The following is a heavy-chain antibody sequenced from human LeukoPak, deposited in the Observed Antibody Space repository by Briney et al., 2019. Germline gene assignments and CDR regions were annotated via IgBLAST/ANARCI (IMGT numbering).Heavy chain of an antibody. D-gene: IGHD2-2*01. V-gene: IGHV4-30-4*01. CDR3: ARVVPAAMEIDY. Sequence: PSEPLSLTCTVSGGSISSGDYYWSWIRQPPGKGLEWIGYIYYSGSTYYNPSLKSRVTISVDTSKNQFSLKLSSVTAADTAVYYCARVVPAAMEIDYWGQGTLVTASS. J-gene: IGHJ4*02. CDR1: GGSISSGDYY. CDR2: IYYSGST.